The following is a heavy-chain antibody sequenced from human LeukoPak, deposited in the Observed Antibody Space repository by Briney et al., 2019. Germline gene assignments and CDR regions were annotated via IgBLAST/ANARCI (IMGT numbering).Heavy chain of an antibody. CDR1: GFTFSSYA. CDR2: ISISGGRT. J-gene: IGHJ4*02. CDR3: AKDTAVESGSFEFLDY. Sequence: GGSLRLSCAASGFTFSSYAMSWVRQAPGKGLEWVSVISISGGRTYYADSVKGRFTISRDNSKNTLYLQMNTLRAEDTAVYYCAKDTAVESGSFEFLDYWGQGTLVTVSS. V-gene: IGHV3-23*01. D-gene: IGHD1-26*01.